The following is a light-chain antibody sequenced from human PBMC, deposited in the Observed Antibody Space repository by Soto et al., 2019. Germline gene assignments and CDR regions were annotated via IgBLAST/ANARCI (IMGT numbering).Light chain of an antibody. J-gene: IGKJ1*01. V-gene: IGKV1-39*01. CDR2: AAS. CDR1: QSIGSY. CDR3: QQSYSTPQT. Sequence: IHMTQSASSLSASVGYRVTITCRASQSIGSYLNWYQQQQGRAPNLLIYAASSLQSGVPSRFSGSGYGTAFNLTISSLQTEDFATYYCQQSYSTPQTFGQGTKVDIK.